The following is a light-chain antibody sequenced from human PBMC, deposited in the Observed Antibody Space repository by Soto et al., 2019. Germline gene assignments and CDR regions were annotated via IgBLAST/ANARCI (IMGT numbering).Light chain of an antibody. Sequence: DIQMTQSPSSLSASVGDRVTITCQATQDINHYLNWYQQKPGKAPELLIFSAVNSEAGVTSRFSGSASGTEYTLTITSVQPEDIATYFCQQYDNVPWTFGQGTRVEIK. V-gene: IGKV1-33*01. CDR1: QDINHY. CDR2: SAV. CDR3: QQYDNVPWT. J-gene: IGKJ1*01.